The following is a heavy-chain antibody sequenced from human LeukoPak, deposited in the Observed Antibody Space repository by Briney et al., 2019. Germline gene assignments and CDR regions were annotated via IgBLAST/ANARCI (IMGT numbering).Heavy chain of an antibody. D-gene: IGHD3-22*01. V-gene: IGHV1-69*06. J-gene: IGHJ5*02. CDR2: IIPIFGTA. CDR1: GGTFSSYA. Sequence: SVKVSCKASGGTFSSYAISWVRQAPGQGLEWMGGIIPIFGTANYAQKFQGRVTITADKSTSTAYMELSSLRSEDTAVYYCARDRFRNYYDSSPKNWWFDPWGQGTLVTVSS. CDR3: ARDRFRNYYDSSPKNWWFDP.